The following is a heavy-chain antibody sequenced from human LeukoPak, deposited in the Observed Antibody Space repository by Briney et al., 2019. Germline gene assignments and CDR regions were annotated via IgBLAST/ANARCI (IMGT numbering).Heavy chain of an antibody. V-gene: IGHV4-39*01. J-gene: IGHJ4*02. CDR2: IYYGGST. Sequence: SETLSLTCSVSDGSISSSSYYWGWIRQPPGKGLEWNGNIYYGGSTYYNPSLRSRVTISVDTSKNQFSLKLSSVTAADTAVYYCARHRYCPTGVCYYFDYWGQGTLATVSS. D-gene: IGHD2-8*01. CDR1: DGSISSSSYY. CDR3: ARHRYCPTGVCYYFDY.